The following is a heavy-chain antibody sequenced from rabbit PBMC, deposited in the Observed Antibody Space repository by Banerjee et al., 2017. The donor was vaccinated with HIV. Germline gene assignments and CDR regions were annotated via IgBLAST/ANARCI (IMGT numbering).Heavy chain of an antibody. V-gene: IGHV1S7*01. CDR3: ARDGAGGSYFAL. Sequence: HLKESGGGLDQPGGSLKLSCTASGFTLSSYYMNWVRQAPGKGLEWIGYIDPVFGITYYANWVNGRFSISRENAQNTVFLQMTSLTAADTATYFCARDGAGGSYFALWGPGTLVTVS. D-gene: IGHD8-1*01. CDR1: GFTLSSYY. J-gene: IGHJ4*01. CDR2: IDPVFGIT.